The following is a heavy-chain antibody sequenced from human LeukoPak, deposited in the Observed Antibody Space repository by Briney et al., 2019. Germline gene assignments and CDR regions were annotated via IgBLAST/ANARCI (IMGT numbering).Heavy chain of an antibody. CDR2: ISSSGSTI. J-gene: IGHJ6*04. CDR1: GFTFSSYE. V-gene: IGHV3-48*03. CDR3: ARVQGSSWYPRDYYYYGMDV. D-gene: IGHD6-13*01. Sequence: GGSLRLSCAASGFTFSSYEMNWVRQAPGKGLEWVSYISSSGSTIYYADSVKGRFTISRDNAKNSLYLRMNSLRAEDTAVYYCARVQGSSWYPRDYYYYGMDVWAKGPRSPSPQ.